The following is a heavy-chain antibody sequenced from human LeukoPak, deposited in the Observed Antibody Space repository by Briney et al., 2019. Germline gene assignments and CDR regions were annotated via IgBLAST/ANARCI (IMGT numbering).Heavy chain of an antibody. CDR1: GFTFSSYA. CDR2: ISGSGGST. J-gene: IGHJ4*02. CDR3: AREYSSSWWSVSPSFDY. Sequence: PGGSLRLSCAASGFTFSSYAMSWVRQAPGKGLEWVSAISGSGGSTYYADSVKGRFTISRDNSKNTLYLQMNSLRAEDTAVYYCAREYSSSWWSVSPSFDYWGQGTLVTVSS. V-gene: IGHV3-23*01. D-gene: IGHD6-13*01.